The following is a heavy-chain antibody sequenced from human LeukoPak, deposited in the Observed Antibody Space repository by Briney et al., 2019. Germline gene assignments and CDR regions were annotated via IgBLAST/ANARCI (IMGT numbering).Heavy chain of an antibody. CDR3: ARDQLGYYGSGSYTGFDP. D-gene: IGHD3-10*01. Sequence: ASVKVSCKASGYTFTSYGISWVRQAPGQGLEWMGWISAYNGNTNYAQKLQGRVTMTTDTSTSTAYMELRSLRSDDTAVYYCARDQLGYYGSGSYTGFDPWGQGTLVTVSS. V-gene: IGHV1-18*01. CDR2: ISAYNGNT. CDR1: GYTFTSYG. J-gene: IGHJ5*02.